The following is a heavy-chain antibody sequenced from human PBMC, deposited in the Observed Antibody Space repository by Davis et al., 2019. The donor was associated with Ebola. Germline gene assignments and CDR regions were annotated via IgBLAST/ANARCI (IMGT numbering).Heavy chain of an antibody. CDR2: ISDSSTTI. J-gene: IGHJ4*02. CDR1: GFTFSAYS. D-gene: IGHD7-27*01. V-gene: IGHV3-48*02. CDR3: ATDRNWDFDY. Sequence: GESLKISCAASGFTFSAYSMHWLRQAPGKGLEWVSYISDSSTTIYYADSVKGRFTISRDNAKNSLYLQMNSLRDEDTAVYYCATDRNWDFDYWGQGTLVTVSS.